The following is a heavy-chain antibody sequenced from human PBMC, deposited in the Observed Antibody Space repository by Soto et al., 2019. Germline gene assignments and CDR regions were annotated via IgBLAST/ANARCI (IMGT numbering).Heavy chain of an antibody. D-gene: IGHD3-10*01. Sequence: QVQLVQSGAEVKKPESSVKVSCKASGGTFSSYAISWVRQAPGQGLEWMGGIIPIFGTANYAQKFQGRVTITADESTSTAYMELSSLRSEDTAVYYCASAKGGITMVRGVPYYYSYGMDVWGQGTTVTVSS. CDR3: ASAKGGITMVRGVPYYYSYGMDV. CDR1: GGTFSSYA. V-gene: IGHV1-69*01. J-gene: IGHJ6*02. CDR2: IIPIFGTA.